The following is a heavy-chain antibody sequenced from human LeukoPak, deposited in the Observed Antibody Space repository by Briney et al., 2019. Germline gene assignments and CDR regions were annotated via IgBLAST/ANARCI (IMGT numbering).Heavy chain of an antibody. V-gene: IGHV4-30-4*01. Sequence: SETLSLTCTVSGGSISSGDYYWTWIRQPPGKGLEWIAYIYYTGSTYYNPSLKSRVTISVDTSKNQFSLKLSSVTAADTAVYYCARDVGYCSSTSCYDNWIDLWGQGTLVTVSS. CDR1: GGSISSGDYY. CDR3: ARDVGYCSSTSCYDNWIDL. D-gene: IGHD2-2*01. J-gene: IGHJ5*02. CDR2: IYYTGST.